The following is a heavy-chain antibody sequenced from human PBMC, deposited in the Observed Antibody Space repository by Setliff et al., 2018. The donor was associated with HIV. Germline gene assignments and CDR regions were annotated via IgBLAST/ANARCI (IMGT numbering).Heavy chain of an antibody. CDR3: ARGFRDNSGYYYYGMDV. CDR2: INHGGIT. Sequence: SETLSLTCAVYGETFSGYYWSWIRQTPGKGLEWIGEINHGGITNSNPPLKSRVTISVDTSKNLFSLKMSSVTAADTAVYFCARGFRDNSGYYYYGMDVWGPGTTVTVSS. CDR1: GETFSGYY. D-gene: IGHD3-22*01. J-gene: IGHJ6*02. V-gene: IGHV4-34*01.